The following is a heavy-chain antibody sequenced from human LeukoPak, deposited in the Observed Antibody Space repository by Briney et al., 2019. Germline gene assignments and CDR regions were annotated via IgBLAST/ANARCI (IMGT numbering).Heavy chain of an antibody. CDR3: ARFPRRDYGGNRVSFDI. D-gene: IGHD4-23*01. Sequence: GESLKISCKGSGYRFTSYWIGWVRQMPGKGLEWMGSIYPGDSDTRYSPSFQGQVTISADKSISTAYLQWSSLKASDTAMYYCARFPRRDYGGNRVSFDIWGQGTMVTVSS. V-gene: IGHV5-51*01. CDR2: IYPGDSDT. J-gene: IGHJ3*02. CDR1: GYRFTSYW.